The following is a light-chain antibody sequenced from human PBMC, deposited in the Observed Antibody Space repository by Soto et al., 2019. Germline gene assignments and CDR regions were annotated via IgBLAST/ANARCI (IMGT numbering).Light chain of an antibody. V-gene: IGKV3-20*01. J-gene: IGKJ1*01. Sequence: EIVLTQSPGTLSLSPGERATLSCRASQSVHNNFLAWYQQKPGRAPRLLIYAASRRATGIPDRFSGSGSGTDFTLTISRLEPEDFAVYYCQQYGISLRTFGQGTKVDIK. CDR1: QSVHNNF. CDR2: AAS. CDR3: QQYGISLRT.